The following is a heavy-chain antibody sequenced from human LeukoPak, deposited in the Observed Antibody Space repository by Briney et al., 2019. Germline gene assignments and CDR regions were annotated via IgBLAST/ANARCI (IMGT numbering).Heavy chain of an antibody. CDR2: INSDGSST. CDR3: ARASIKRLQQLAKGINFDY. CDR1: GFTFSSYW. V-gene: IGHV3-74*01. J-gene: IGHJ4*02. D-gene: IGHD6-13*01. Sequence: GGSLRLSCAASGFTFSSYWMHWVRQAPGKGLVWDSRINSDGSSTSYAASVKGRFTISRDNAKNTLYLQMNSLRAEDTAVYYCARASIKRLQQLAKGINFDYWGQGTLVTVSS.